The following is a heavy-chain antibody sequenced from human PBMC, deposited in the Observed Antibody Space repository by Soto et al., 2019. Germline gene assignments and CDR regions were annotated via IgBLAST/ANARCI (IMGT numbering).Heavy chain of an antibody. CDR3: ARTVIGAGTYGGIDYFYN. Sequence: QVHLVQSGAEVKKPGSSVKVSCKAPGGTCSRYGISWVRQAPGQGLEWMGGILPFLDTTNYAQKFQGRVTFTADESTSTVYAEMGSLRSDDTAVYYCARTVIGAGTYGGIDYFYNWGQGTLVTVSS. V-gene: IGHV1-69*01. D-gene: IGHD6-13*01. CDR1: GGTCSRYG. J-gene: IGHJ4*02. CDR2: ILPFLDTT.